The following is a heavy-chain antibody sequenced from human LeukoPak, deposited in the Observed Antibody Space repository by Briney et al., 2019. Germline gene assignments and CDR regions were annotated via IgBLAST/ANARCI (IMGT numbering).Heavy chain of an antibody. Sequence: PGRSLRLSCAASGFTFSSYAMHWVRQAPGKGLEWVAVISYDGSNKYYADSVKGRFTISRDNSKNTLYLQMNSLRAEDTAVYYCARGVRLDYWGQGTLVTVSS. V-gene: IGHV3-30-3*01. CDR1: GFTFSSYA. J-gene: IGHJ4*02. CDR2: ISYDGSNK. CDR3: ARGVRLDY.